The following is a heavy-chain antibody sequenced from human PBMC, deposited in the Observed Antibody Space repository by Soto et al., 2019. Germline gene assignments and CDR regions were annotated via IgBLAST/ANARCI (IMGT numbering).Heavy chain of an antibody. D-gene: IGHD6-25*01. CDR3: AREGSAAAPFDY. CDR2: IWYDGSNK. CDR1: GFTFSSYG. J-gene: IGHJ4*02. V-gene: IGHV3-33*01. Sequence: GGSLRLSCAASGFTFSSYGMHWVRQAPGKGLEWVAVIWYDGSNKYYADSVKGRFTISRDNSKNTLYLQMNGLRAEDTAVYYCAREGSAAAPFDYWGQGTLVTVSS.